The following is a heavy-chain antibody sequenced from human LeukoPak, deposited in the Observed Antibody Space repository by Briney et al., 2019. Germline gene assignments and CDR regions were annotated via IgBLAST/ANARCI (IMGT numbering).Heavy chain of an antibody. CDR1: GGSISSYY. J-gene: IGHJ4*02. V-gene: IGHV4-59*08. CDR3: ASAAVWLAFDY. D-gene: IGHD3-10*01. Sequence: TSETLSLTCTFSGGSISSYYWSWIRQPPGKGLEWIGNINYSGSTNYNPSLKSRVTISVDTSKNQFSLKLSSVTAADAAVYYCASAAVWLAFDYWGQGTLVTVSS. CDR2: INYSGST.